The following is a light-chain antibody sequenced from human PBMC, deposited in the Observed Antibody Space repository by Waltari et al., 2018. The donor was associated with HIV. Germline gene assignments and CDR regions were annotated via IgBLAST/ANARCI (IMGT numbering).Light chain of an antibody. CDR1: KLGNRY. CDR3: QAWDRSTYVV. Sequence: SFELTQPPSVSVSPGQTATITCSGDKLGNRYAYWYQQKPGQSPVLVIHKDSKRPSGIPERFSGSNSGNTAMLTISGTQATDEADYYCQAWDRSTYVVFGGGTKVTVL. J-gene: IGLJ2*01. CDR2: KDS. V-gene: IGLV3-1*01.